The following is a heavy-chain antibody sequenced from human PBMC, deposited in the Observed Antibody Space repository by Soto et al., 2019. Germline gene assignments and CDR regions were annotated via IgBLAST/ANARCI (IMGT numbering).Heavy chain of an antibody. V-gene: IGHV4-34*01. CDR2: INHSGST. CDR3: ARALNGGYCSSTSCYTGKYNWFDP. CDR1: GGSFSGYY. J-gene: IGHJ5*02. Sequence: LSLTCAVYGGSFSGYYWSWIRQPPGKGLEWIGEINHSGSTNYNPSLKSRVTISVDTSKNQFSLKLSSVTAADTAVYYCARALNGGYCSSTSCYTGKYNWFDPWGQGTLVTVSS. D-gene: IGHD2-2*02.